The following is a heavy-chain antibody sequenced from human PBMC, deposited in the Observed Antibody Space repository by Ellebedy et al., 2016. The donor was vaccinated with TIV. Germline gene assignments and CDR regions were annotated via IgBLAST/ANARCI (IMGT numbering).Heavy chain of an antibody. D-gene: IGHD6-19*01. J-gene: IGHJ4*02. V-gene: IGHV1-18*04. CDR2: ISAYNGNT. CDR3: ATIAVAGTDDY. Sequence: ASVKVSCXASGYTFTSHGISWERQAPGQGLEWMGWISAYNGNTNYAQKLQGRVTMTTDTSTSTAYMELRSLRSDDTAVYYCATIAVAGTDDYWGQGTLVTVSS. CDR1: GYTFTSHG.